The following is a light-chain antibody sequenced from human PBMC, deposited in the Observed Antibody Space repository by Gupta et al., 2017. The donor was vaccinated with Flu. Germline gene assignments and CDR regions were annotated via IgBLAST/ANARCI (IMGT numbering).Light chain of an antibody. CDR1: QSISSY. Sequence: DIQMTQSPSSLSASVGDRVTITCRASQSISSYLNWYQQKPGKAPKLLIYAASSVQSGVPSRFSGSGSGTDFTLTISRLQPEDFATYYCQQRDSTPVTFGHGTKVDIK. V-gene: IGKV1-39*01. CDR3: QQRDSTPVT. CDR2: AAS. J-gene: IGKJ3*01.